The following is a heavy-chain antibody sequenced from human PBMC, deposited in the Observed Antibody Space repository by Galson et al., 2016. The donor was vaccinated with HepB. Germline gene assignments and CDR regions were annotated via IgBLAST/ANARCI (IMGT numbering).Heavy chain of an antibody. V-gene: IGHV4-39*01. Sequence: SETLSLTCTVSGGSISSRDYCWGWIRQPPGKGLEWIGSFYYNGSPYYNPSLKSRVTISVDTFKNQFSLRLSSVTAADTAVYYCATPTQRGRLRFFEWKGAFDIWGQGTMATVSS. CDR2: FYYNGSP. J-gene: IGHJ3*02. D-gene: IGHD3-3*01. CDR1: GGSISSRDYC. CDR3: ATPTQRGRLRFFEWKGAFDI.